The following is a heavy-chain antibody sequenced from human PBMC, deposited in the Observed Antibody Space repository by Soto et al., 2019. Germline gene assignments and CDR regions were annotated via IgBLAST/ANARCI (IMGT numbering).Heavy chain of an antibody. D-gene: IGHD3-22*01. V-gene: IGHV4-31*03. CDR2: IYYSGGT. J-gene: IGHJ6*02. CDR1: GGSISSGGYY. Sequence: SETLSLTCTVSGGSISSGGYYWSWIRQHPGKGLEWIGYIYYSGGTYYNPSLKSRVTISVDTSKNQFSLKLSSVTAADTAVYYCARDSYYYDSSGTIRPGMDVWGQGTTVTVSS. CDR3: ARDSYYYDSSGTIRPGMDV.